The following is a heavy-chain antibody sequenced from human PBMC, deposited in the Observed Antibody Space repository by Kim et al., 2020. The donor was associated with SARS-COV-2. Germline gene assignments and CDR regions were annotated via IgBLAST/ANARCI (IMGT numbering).Heavy chain of an antibody. CDR3: ARVSPGYGDYFDY. J-gene: IGHJ4*02. V-gene: IGHV4-59*08. Sequence: SETLSLTCTVSGGSISSYYWSWIRQPPGKGLEWIGYIYYSGSTNYNPSLKSRVTISVDTSKNQFSLKLSSVTAADTAVYYCARVSPGYGDYFDYWGQGTLVTVSS. CDR2: IYYSGST. D-gene: IGHD4-17*01. CDR1: GGSISSYY.